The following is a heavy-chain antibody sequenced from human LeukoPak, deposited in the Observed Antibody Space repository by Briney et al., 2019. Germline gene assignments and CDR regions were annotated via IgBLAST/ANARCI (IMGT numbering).Heavy chain of an antibody. CDR2: IYYSVTT. CDR3: ARVTYCSGGSCPVTWFDP. J-gene: IGHJ5*02. V-gene: IGHV4-39*07. CDR1: GGSISSSDYY. D-gene: IGHD2-15*01. Sequence: SETLSLTCTVSGGSISSSDYYWGWIRQPPGKGLEWIGSIYYSVTTYYNPSLKSRVTISVDTSKNQFSLKLSSVTAADTAVYYCARVTYCSGGSCPVTWFDPWGQGTLVTVSS.